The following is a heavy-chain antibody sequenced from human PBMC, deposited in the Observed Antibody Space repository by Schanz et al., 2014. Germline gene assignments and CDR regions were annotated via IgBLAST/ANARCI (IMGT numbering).Heavy chain of an antibody. J-gene: IGHJ4*02. CDR3: AKSQGSSFDS. CDR1: GFTFDNYA. Sequence: EVQLVESGGGVVRPGGSLRLSCAASGFTFDNYALTWLRQAPGKGLEWVSVIGVDGTTTYYADSVKGRFTISSDNSKSTLYLQMSSLRAEDTAVYYCAKSQGSSFDSWGQGTLVTVSS. CDR2: IGVDGTTT. D-gene: IGHD6-13*01. V-gene: IGHV3-23*04.